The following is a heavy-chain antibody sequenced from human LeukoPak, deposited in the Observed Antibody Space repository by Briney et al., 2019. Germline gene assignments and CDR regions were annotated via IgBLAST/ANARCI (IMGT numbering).Heavy chain of an antibody. CDR3: AKNYYDSRVLDY. CDR2: ISGSGGST. J-gene: IGHJ4*02. V-gene: IGHV3-23*01. CDR1: GFTFSSYA. D-gene: IGHD3-22*01. Sequence: GGSLRLSCAASGFTFSSYAMSWVRQAPGKGLEWVSAISGSGGSTYYTDSVKGRFTISRDNSKDTLYLQMNSLRAEDTAVYYCAKNYYDSRVLDYWGQGTLVTVSS.